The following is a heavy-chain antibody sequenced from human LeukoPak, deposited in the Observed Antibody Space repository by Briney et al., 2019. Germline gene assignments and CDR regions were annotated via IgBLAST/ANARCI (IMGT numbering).Heavy chain of an antibody. J-gene: IGHJ2*01. Sequence: ASVKVSCKASGYTFTTYGISWARQAPGQGLEWMGWISAYNDKKNYAQKLQGRVTMTTDTSTSTAYMELRSLKSDDTAVYYCARDGAYSGSPPRYWYFDLWGRGTLVTVSS. CDR3: ARDGAYSGSPPRYWYFDL. CDR2: ISAYNDKK. D-gene: IGHD1-26*01. CDR1: GYTFTTYG. V-gene: IGHV1-18*01.